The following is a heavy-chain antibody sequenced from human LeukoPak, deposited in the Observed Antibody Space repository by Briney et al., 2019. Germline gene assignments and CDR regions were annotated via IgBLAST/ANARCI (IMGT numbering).Heavy chain of an antibody. CDR1: GYTFTSYY. CDR2: INPRDGST. J-gene: IGHJ4*02. V-gene: IGHV1-46*01. Sequence: ASVKVSCKASGYTFTSYYIHWVRQAPGQGLEWMGIINPRDGSTSYAQKYQGRVTMTRDTSTSTVYMELNSLRAEDTAVYYCAKGQNYYDGSGYYSTDYWGQGTPVTVSS. D-gene: IGHD3-22*01. CDR3: AKGQNYYDGSGYYSTDY.